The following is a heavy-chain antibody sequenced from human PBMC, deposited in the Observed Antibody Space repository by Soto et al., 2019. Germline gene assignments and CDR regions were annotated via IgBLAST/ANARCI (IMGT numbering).Heavy chain of an antibody. CDR2: IIPIFGSA. D-gene: IGHD3-22*01. J-gene: IGHJ4*02. CDR1: GGTFSSYA. CDR3: ADDSSGYYYFDY. Sequence: SVKVSCKASGGTFSSYAISWVRQAPGQGLEWMGGIIPIFGSANYAQKFQGRVTITADKSTSTAYMELSSLRSEDTAVYYCADDSSGYYYFDYWGQGTLVTVS. V-gene: IGHV1-69*06.